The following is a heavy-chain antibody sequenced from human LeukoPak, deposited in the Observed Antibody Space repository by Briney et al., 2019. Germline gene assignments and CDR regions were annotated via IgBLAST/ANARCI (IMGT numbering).Heavy chain of an antibody. Sequence: GGSLKISCKGSGSGFTSYWMGWVRQMPGKGLEWMGIIYPGDSDTRYSPSFQGQVTISADKSISTAYLQWSSLKASDTAMYYCARHLPSGKQWLDHNWFDPWGQGTLVTVSS. D-gene: IGHD6-19*01. J-gene: IGHJ5*02. CDR3: ARHLPSGKQWLDHNWFDP. CDR2: IYPGDSDT. CDR1: GSGFTSYW. V-gene: IGHV5-51*01.